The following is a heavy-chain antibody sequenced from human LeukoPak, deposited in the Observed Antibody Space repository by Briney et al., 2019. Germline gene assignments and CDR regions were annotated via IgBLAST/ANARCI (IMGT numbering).Heavy chain of an antibody. J-gene: IGHJ4*02. D-gene: IGHD1-1*01. CDR1: GFTARHYW. CDR3: ARDYNYYFDY. CDR2: ISGDGSDT. Sequence: GGSLRLSCAASGFTARHYWMHWVRQAPGKGLVWPSRISGDGSDTTYADSVKGRFTISRDNARNTLDLQMNSLRVEDTAVYYCARDYNYYFDYWGQGILVTVSS. V-gene: IGHV3-74*01.